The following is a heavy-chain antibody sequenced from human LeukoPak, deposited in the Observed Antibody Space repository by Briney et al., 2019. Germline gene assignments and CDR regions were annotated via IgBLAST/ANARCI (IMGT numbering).Heavy chain of an antibody. Sequence: SETLSLTCTVSGGSISSYYWSWIRQPPGKGLEWIGYIYYSGSTNYNPSLKSRVTISVDTSKNQFSLKLSSVTAADTAVYYCARGEPQTYYYGSGSHDIWAKGQWSPSLQ. V-gene: IGHV4-59*01. CDR3: ARGEPQTYYYGSGSHDI. D-gene: IGHD3-10*01. CDR2: IYYSGST. J-gene: IGHJ3*02. CDR1: GGSISSYY.